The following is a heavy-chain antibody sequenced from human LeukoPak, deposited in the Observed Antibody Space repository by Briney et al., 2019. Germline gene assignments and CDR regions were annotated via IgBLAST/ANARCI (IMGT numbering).Heavy chain of an antibody. Sequence: ASVKVSCKASGYTFTGHYMHWVRQAPGQGLEWMGWINPNSGGTKYAQKFQGRVTMTRDTSISTAYVELSSLRSEDTAVYYCARMYSSGWYLDYWGQGTLVTVSS. CDR3: ARMYSSGWYLDY. D-gene: IGHD6-19*01. V-gene: IGHV1-2*02. CDR1: GYTFTGHY. CDR2: INPNSGGT. J-gene: IGHJ4*02.